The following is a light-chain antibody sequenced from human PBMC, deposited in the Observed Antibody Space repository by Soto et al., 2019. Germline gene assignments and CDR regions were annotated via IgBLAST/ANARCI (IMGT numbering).Light chain of an antibody. V-gene: IGLV2-14*01. CDR3: SSYTSSSTVI. J-gene: IGLJ2*01. CDR2: DVR. Sequence: QSALTQPASMSGSPGQSITISCTGTRSDIGGYNYISWYQQLPGKAPKFIIYDVRNRPSGVSNRFSGSRSGNSASLTISGLQAEDEADYYCSSYTSSSTVIFGGGTKVTVL. CDR1: RSDIGGYNY.